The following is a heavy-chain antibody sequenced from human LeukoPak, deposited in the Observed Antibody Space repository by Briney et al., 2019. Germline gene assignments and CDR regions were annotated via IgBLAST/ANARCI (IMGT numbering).Heavy chain of an antibody. Sequence: QSGGSLRLSCVASGFTFSDYAMNWVRQAPGKGLEWVAVIWYDGSNKYYADSVKGRFTISRDNSKNTLYLQMNSLRAEDTAVYYCARGRRVSTHYGMDVWGQGTTVTVSS. J-gene: IGHJ6*02. CDR1: GFTFSDYA. V-gene: IGHV3-33*08. CDR2: IWYDGSNK. CDR3: ARGRRVSTHYGMDV. D-gene: IGHD2-2*01.